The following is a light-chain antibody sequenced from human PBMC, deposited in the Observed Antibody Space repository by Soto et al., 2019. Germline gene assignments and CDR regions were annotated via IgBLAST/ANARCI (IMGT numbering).Light chain of an antibody. CDR2: EVN. Sequence: QSVLTQPPSASGSPRQSVAISCPGTSSDVGGYNYVSWYQQHPGKAPKLMIYEVNKLHSGVPHRFAGSKSVNTASLTVSGLQAEDEADYYCSSYAGSSNVFGTGTKVTVL. CDR1: SSDVGGYNY. V-gene: IGLV2-8*01. CDR3: SSYAGSSNV. J-gene: IGLJ1*01.